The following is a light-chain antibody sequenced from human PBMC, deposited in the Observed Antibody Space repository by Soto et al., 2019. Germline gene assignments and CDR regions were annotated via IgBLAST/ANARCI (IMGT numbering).Light chain of an antibody. CDR2: KAS. CDR3: LQYNSHSWT. J-gene: IGKJ1*01. CDR1: QSISSW. V-gene: IGKV1-5*03. Sequence: DIQMTQSPSTLSASVGDRVTITCRASQSISSWLAWYQHKPGKAPKLLIYKASNLESGVPSRFSGSGSGTEFTLTISTLQPEDFASYYCLQYNSHSWTFGQGTKVEIK.